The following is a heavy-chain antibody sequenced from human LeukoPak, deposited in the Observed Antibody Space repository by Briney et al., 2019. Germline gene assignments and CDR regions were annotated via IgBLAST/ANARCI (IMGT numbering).Heavy chain of an antibody. CDR3: VSGSLQSGYNFDY. Sequence: GGSLRLSCAASGFTFSDYAMHWVRQAPGKGLEWVAVISYDGSKKYYADSVKGRFTISRDNSKNTLSLQMNSLRTEDTAVYYCVSGSLQSGYNFDYWGQGALVTVSS. J-gene: IGHJ4*02. CDR2: ISYDGSKK. D-gene: IGHD3-3*01. V-gene: IGHV3-30-3*01. CDR1: GFTFSDYA.